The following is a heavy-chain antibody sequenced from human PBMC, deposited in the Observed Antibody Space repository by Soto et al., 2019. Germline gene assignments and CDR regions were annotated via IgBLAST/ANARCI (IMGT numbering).Heavy chain of an antibody. J-gene: IGHJ4*02. CDR1: GGSISSYY. D-gene: IGHD3-22*01. CDR2: IYYSGST. V-gene: IGHV4-59*01. Sequence: SETLSLTCTVSGGSISSYYWSWIRQPPGKGLEWIGYIYYSGSTNYNPSLKSRVTISVDTSKNQFSLKLSSVTAADTAVYYCASWAIDYYDSSGYFDYWGQGTLVTVS. CDR3: ASWAIDYYDSSGYFDY.